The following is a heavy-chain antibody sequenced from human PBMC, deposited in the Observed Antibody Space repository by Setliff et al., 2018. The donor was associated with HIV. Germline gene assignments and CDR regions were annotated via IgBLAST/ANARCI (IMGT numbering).Heavy chain of an antibody. Sequence: GSLRLSCAASGFTFSSSWMTWVRQAQGRGLEYVAGMNRDGSEKGYADSVKGRFSISNDNAKNSLYLQMSSLRTEDTAVYFCARDPAFGAFDIWGQGTMVTGSS. V-gene: IGHV3-7*04. J-gene: IGHJ3*02. D-gene: IGHD3-10*01. CDR3: ARDPAFGAFDI. CDR2: MNRDGSEK. CDR1: GFTFSSSW.